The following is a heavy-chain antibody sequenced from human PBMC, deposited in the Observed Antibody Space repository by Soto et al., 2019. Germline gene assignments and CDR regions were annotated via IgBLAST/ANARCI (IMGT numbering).Heavy chain of an antibody. D-gene: IGHD4-17*01. CDR1: GGSISSGDYY. CDR2: TDYSGST. Sequence: SETLSLTCAVSGGSISSGDYYWSWIRQQPGKDLEWIGFTDYSGSTYYNPSLRSRVIISVDTSKNQFSLSLNSVTVADSAVYYCARAIAVTTPWFDPWGQGTLVTVSS. V-gene: IGHV4-31*02. J-gene: IGHJ5*02. CDR3: ARAIAVTTPWFDP.